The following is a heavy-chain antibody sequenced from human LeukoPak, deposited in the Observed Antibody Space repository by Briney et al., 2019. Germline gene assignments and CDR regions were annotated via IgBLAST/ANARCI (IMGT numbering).Heavy chain of an antibody. Sequence: SQTLSLTCTVSGGSISSGGYYWSWIRQHPGKGPEWIGYIYYSGSTYYNPSLKSRVTISVDTSKNQFSLKLSSVTAADTAVYYCASRRVVAAIHDAFDIWGQGTMVTVS. CDR1: GGSISSGGYY. CDR3: ASRRVVAAIHDAFDI. D-gene: IGHD2-15*01. CDR2: IYYSGST. V-gene: IGHV4-31*03. J-gene: IGHJ3*02.